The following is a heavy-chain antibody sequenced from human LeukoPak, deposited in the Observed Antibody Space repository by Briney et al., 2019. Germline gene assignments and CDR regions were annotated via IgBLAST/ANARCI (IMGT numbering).Heavy chain of an antibody. CDR3: AKFRPLGSGSLLIGRAYFDY. Sequence: GGSLRLSCAASGFTFSSYAMSCVREAPGKGLEWVSAISGSGGSTYYADSVKGRFTISRDNSKNTLYLQMNSLRAEDTAVYYCAKFRPLGSGSLLIGRAYFDYWGQGTLVTVSS. J-gene: IGHJ4*02. D-gene: IGHD1-26*01. V-gene: IGHV3-23*01. CDR1: GFTFSSYA. CDR2: ISGSGGST.